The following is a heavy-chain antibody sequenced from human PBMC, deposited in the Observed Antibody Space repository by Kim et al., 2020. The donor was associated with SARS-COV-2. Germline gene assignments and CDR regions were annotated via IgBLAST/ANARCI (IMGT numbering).Heavy chain of an antibody. Sequence: KFQGRVTITADEATSTAYMELSSLRSEDTAVYYCARDLPYCSSTSCYLDYWGQGTLVTVSS. J-gene: IGHJ4*02. CDR3: ARDLPYCSSTSCYLDY. D-gene: IGHD2-2*01. V-gene: IGHV1-69*01.